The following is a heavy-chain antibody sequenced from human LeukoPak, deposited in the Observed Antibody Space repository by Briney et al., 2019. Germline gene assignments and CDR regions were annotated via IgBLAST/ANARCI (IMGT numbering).Heavy chain of an antibody. CDR3: AKDYGGYVSYFDY. J-gene: IGHJ4*02. V-gene: IGHV3-64D*09. Sequence: GGSLRLSCSASGFTFSAYAMYWVRQAPGKGLEYVSGISNNGGSSFYADSVKGRFTISRDNSKNTLYLQMSSLRAEDTAVYYCAKDYGGYVSYFDYWGQGTLVTVSS. D-gene: IGHD5-12*01. CDR2: ISNNGGSS. CDR1: GFTFSAYA.